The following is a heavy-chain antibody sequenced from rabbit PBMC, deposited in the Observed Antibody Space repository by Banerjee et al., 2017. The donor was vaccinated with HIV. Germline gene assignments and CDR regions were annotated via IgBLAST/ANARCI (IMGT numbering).Heavy chain of an antibody. CDR1: GFSLSSYA. D-gene: IGHD4-2*01. J-gene: IGHJ3*01. CDR2: IVAGSSGST. Sequence: QSVEESGGDLVKPGGTLTLTCTVSGFSLSSYAMSWVRQAPGKGLEWIACIVAGSSGSTYYASWAKGRFTISKTSSTTVTLQMTSLTAADTATYFCARGVPNYGSPISRLNLWGPGTLVTVS. CDR3: ARGVPNYGSPISRLNL. V-gene: IGHV1S40*01.